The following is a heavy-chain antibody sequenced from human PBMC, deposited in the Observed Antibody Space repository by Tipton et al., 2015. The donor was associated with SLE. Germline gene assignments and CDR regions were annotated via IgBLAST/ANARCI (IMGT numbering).Heavy chain of an antibody. CDR3: ARDQGIWSPPMD. D-gene: IGHD2-15*01. CDR1: GGSISSGGYY. J-gene: IGHJ4*02. CDR2: IYYSGST. V-gene: IGHV4-31*03. Sequence: TLSLTCTVSGGSISSGGYYWSWIRQHPGKGLEWIGYIYYSGSTYYNPSLKSRVTISVDTSKNQFSLKLSSVTAADTAVYYCARDQGIWSPPMDWSQGTLVTVSS.